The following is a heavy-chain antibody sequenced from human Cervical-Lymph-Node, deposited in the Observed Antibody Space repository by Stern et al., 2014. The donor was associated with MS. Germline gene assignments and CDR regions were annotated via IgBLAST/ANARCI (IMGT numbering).Heavy chain of an antibody. CDR2: VIPLFGTA. V-gene: IGHV1-69*01. Sequence: QMQLVQSGTEVKKPGSSVKVSCKASGGTFSSYVISWVRQAPGQGLEWMGGVIPLFGTANYAQKFQGRVTITADESTSTAYMELSSLRSEDTAVYYCARVRHDFWSGDISSYPMDVWGQGTTVTVSS. D-gene: IGHD3-3*01. J-gene: IGHJ6*02. CDR1: GGTFSSYV. CDR3: ARVRHDFWSGDISSYPMDV.